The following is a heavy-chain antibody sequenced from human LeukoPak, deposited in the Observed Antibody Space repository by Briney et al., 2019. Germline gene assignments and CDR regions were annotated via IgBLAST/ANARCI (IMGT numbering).Heavy chain of an antibody. V-gene: IGHV1-69*04. CDR2: IIPILGIG. CDR1: GGTSSSYA. J-gene: IGHJ4*02. Sequence: SVKVSCKASGGTSSSYAISWVRQAPGQGLEWMGRIIPILGIGNYAQKFQGRVTITADKSTSTAYMDLSSLRSEDTAMYYCARDRGSSFHRFDYWGQGTLVTVSS. D-gene: IGHD6-13*01. CDR3: ARDRGSSFHRFDY.